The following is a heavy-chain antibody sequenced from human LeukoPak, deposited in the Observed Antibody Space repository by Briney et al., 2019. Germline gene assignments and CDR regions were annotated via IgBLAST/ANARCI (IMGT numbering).Heavy chain of an antibody. CDR2: ISSSGSTI. J-gene: IGHJ4*02. CDR1: GFTFSDYY. V-gene: IGHV3-11*01. D-gene: IGHD6-13*01. Sequence: GGSLRLSCADSGFTFSDYYMSWIRQAPGKGLEWVPYISSSGSTIYYADSVKGRFTISRDNAKNSLYLQMNSLRAEDTAVYYCARERYVKRTAAALDYWGQGTLVTVSS. CDR3: ARERYVKRTAAALDY.